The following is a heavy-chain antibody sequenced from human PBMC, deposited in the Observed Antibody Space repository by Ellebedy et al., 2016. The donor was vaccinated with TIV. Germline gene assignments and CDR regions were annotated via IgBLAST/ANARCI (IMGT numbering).Heavy chain of an antibody. CDR3: TTGDPYGDYGY. Sequence: GESLKISCAASGFTFSNAWMSWVRQAPGKGLEWVGRIKSKTDGGTTDYAAPVKGRFTISRDDSKNTLYLQMNSLKTEDTAVYYCTTGDPYGDYGYWGQGTLVTVSS. CDR2: IKSKTDGGTT. CDR1: GFTFSNAW. J-gene: IGHJ4*02. V-gene: IGHV3-15*01. D-gene: IGHD4-17*01.